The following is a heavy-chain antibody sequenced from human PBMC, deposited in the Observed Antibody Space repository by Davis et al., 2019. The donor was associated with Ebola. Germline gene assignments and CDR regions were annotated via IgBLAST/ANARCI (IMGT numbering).Heavy chain of an antibody. V-gene: IGHV4-4*02. CDR2: IYHSGST. CDR1: AFSLCSCNW. D-gene: IGHD5-12*01. CDR3: ARDGPYGGYAGY. Sequence: SETLSLTCAVSAFSLCSCNWWSCVRQPPGKGLEWFGEIYHSGSTNYNPSLKGRVTISVDNSKNQFSLKLSSVTTADTAVYYCARDGPYGGYAGYWGQGTLVTVSS. J-gene: IGHJ4*02.